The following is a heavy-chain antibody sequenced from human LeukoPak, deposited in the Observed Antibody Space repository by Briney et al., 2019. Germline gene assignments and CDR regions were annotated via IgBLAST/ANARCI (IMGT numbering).Heavy chain of an antibody. J-gene: IGHJ4*02. CDR3: AVDMGFLRAGC. Sequence: SETLSLTCAVSGGSISSGGYSWSWIRQPPGKGLEWIGYIYHSGSTYYNPSLKSRVTISVDRSKNQFSLKLSSVTAADTAVYYCAVDMGFLRAGCWGQGTLVTVSS. D-gene: IGHD2-15*01. V-gene: IGHV4-30-2*01. CDR2: IYHSGST. CDR1: GGSISSGGYS.